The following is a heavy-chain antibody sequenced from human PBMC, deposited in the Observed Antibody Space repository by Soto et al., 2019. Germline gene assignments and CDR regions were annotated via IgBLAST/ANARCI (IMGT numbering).Heavy chain of an antibody. V-gene: IGHV5-51*01. CDR1: GYSFTSYW. J-gene: IGHJ6*02. D-gene: IGHD3-10*01. CDR3: ARSSGSGSYYNIYYGMDV. Sequence: GESLKISCKGSGYSFTSYWIGWVRPMPGKGLEWMGIIYPGDSDTRYSPSFQGQVTISADKSISTAYLQWSSLKASDTAMYYCARSSGSGSYYNIYYGMDVWGQGTTVTVSS. CDR2: IYPGDSDT.